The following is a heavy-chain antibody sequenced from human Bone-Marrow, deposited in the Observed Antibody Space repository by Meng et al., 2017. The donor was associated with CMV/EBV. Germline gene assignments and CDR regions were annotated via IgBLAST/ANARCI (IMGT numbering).Heavy chain of an antibody. V-gene: IGHV3-30-3*01. J-gene: IGHJ3*02. CDR1: GFTFSTYA. CDR3: ARNPGTDAFDI. D-gene: IGHD3-10*01. CDR2: ISYDGSKK. Sequence: GESLKISCAASGFTFSTYAMHWVRQAPGKGLEWVGVISYDGSKKYYADSVKGRFTISRDNAKNSLYLQMNSLRAEDTAVYYCARNPGTDAFDIWGQGTMVTVSS.